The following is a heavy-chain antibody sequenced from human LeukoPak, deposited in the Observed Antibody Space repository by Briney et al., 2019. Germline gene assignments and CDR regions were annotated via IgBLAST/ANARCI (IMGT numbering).Heavy chain of an antibody. CDR3: ARGPPTYYYGSAHFDY. CDR1: GYSISSGYY. D-gene: IGHD3-10*01. Sequence: SETLSLTCTVSGYSISSGYYWGWIRQPPGKGLEWIGSIYHSGSTYYNPSLKSRVTISVDTSKNQFSLKLSSVTAADTAVYYCARGPPTYYYGSAHFDYWGQGTLITVSS. CDR2: IYHSGST. V-gene: IGHV4-38-2*02. J-gene: IGHJ4*02.